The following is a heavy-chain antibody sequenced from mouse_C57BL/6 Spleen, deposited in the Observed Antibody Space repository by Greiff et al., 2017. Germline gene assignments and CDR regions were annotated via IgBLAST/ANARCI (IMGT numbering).Heavy chain of an antibody. V-gene: IGHV1-22*01. CDR1: GYTFTDYN. CDR2: INTNNGGT. CDR3: SPGAINGGYCYV. D-gene: IGHD1-2*01. J-gene: IGHJ1*03. Sequence: EVQLVQSGPDLVKPGASVKMSCTASGYTFTDYNMPWVKQSPGKSLEWIGYINTNNGGTSYNQKFTGKVTLTVNKSSSTAYMESRRLTSEDTAVYSWSPGAINGGYCYVWGTGTTVTASS.